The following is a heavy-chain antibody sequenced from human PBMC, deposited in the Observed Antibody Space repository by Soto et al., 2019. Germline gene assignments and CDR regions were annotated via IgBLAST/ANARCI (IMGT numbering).Heavy chain of an antibody. V-gene: IGHV3-9*01. CDR2: ISWNSGNI. J-gene: IGHJ4*03. D-gene: IGHD3-10*01. CDR1: GFTFDDYA. CDR3: GKDSSYGGSTMGG. Sequence: VWSLRLSCAASGFTFDDYAMHWVRQVPGKGLEWVSGISWNSGNIGYADSVKGRFTISRDNAKNSLYLQMNSLRTEDTALYYCGKDSSYGGSTMGGWGQGALGT.